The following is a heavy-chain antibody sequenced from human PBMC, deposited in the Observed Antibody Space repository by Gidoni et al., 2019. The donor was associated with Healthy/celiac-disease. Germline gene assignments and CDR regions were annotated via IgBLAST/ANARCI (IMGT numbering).Heavy chain of an antibody. D-gene: IGHD5-18*01. CDR2: SSGSGGST. J-gene: IGHJ6*02. CDR3: AKDPSRIQLWSYYYGMDV. CDR1: GFTFRTYA. Sequence: EVQLLEPGGGSVQPGRSLRLSCAASGFTFRTYALSWVRQAPGKGLEWVSASSGSGGSTYYADSVKGRFTISRDNSKNTLYLQMNSLRAEDTAVYDCAKDPSRIQLWSYYYGMDVWGQGTTVTVSS. V-gene: IGHV3-23*01.